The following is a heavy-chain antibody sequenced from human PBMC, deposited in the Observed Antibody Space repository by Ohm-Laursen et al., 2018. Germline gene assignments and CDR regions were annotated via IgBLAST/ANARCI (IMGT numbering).Heavy chain of an antibody. V-gene: IGHV4-59*08. D-gene: IGHD3-10*01. Sequence: PSDTLSLTCTVSGDSISSSYWTWIRQSPGKGLEWIGYISGSGSPDYNPSLKSRVTISLDSSKNLFSLKLTSVTAADTAVYFCARTGPTMYFDYWDQGTLVTVSS. CDR1: GDSISSSY. CDR3: ARTGPTMYFDY. J-gene: IGHJ4*02. CDR2: ISGSGSP.